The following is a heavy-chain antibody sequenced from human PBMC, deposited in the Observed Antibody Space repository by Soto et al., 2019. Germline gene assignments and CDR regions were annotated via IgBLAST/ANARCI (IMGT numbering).Heavy chain of an antibody. D-gene: IGHD3-22*01. CDR1: GGSISSGGFY. CDR2: IFYTGRT. V-gene: IGHV4-31*02. CDR3: ARDRDPDSRGDSFPF. J-gene: IGHJ3*01. Sequence: SETLSLTCTVSGGSISSGGFYWTWIRHHPGKGLEWIAYIFYTGRTYYNPSLRSRITISVDTSKNQFSLKLNSATVADAAVYYCARDRDPDSRGDSFPFWGQGTMVTVSS.